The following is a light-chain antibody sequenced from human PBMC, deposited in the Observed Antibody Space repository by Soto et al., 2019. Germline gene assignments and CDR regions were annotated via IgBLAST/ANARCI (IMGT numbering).Light chain of an antibody. CDR2: GAS. Sequence: EIVFTHSPFTLSFSPFYISTLSFRSSQSLSNNYLAWYQQKPGQAPRLVIYGASSRATGIPDRFSASGSGTEFTLTISRLEPEDFAVYFCQQYSSLPVTFGQGTKVDIK. V-gene: IGKV3-20*01. CDR3: QQYSSLPVT. J-gene: IGKJ1*01. CDR1: QSLSNNY.